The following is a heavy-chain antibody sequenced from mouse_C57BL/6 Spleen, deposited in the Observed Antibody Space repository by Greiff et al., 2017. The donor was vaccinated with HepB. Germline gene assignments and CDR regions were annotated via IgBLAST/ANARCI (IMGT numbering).Heavy chain of an antibody. CDR1: GFTFSSYA. J-gene: IGHJ1*03. CDR3: TMGYGNYVWYFDV. D-gene: IGHD2-10*02. CDR2: ISSGGDYI. Sequence: EVQLVESGEGLVKPGGSLKLSCAASGFTFSSYAMSWVRQTPEKRLEWVAYISSGGDYIYYADTVKGRFTISRDNARNTLYLQMSSLKSEDTAVYYCTMGYGNYVWYFDVWGTGTTVTVSS. V-gene: IGHV5-9-1*02.